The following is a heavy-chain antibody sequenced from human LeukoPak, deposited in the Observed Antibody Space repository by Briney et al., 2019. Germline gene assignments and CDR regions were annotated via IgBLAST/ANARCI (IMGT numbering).Heavy chain of an antibody. J-gene: IGHJ5*02. Sequence: SVKVSCKASGGAFSSYAISWVRQAPGQGLEWMGGIIPIFGTANYAQKFQGRVTITTDESTSTAYMELSSLRSEDTAVYYCARAGYSSSWYVGGWFDPWGQGTLVTVSS. CDR2: IIPIFGTA. CDR3: ARAGYSSSWYVGGWFDP. V-gene: IGHV1-69*05. CDR1: GGAFSSYA. D-gene: IGHD6-13*01.